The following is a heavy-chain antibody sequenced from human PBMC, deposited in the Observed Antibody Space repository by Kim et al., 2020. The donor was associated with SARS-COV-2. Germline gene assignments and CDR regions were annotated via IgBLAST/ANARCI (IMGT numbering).Heavy chain of an antibody. CDR1: GFTVSSNY. CDR3: ARGPYYYDSSGYYGALDY. D-gene: IGHD3-22*01. J-gene: IGHJ4*02. Sequence: GGSLRLSCAASGFTVSSNYMSWVRQAPGKGLEWVSVIYSGGSTYYADSVKGRFTISRDNSKNTLYLQMNSLRAEDTAVYYCARGPYYYDSSGYYGALDYWGQGTLVTVSS. CDR2: IYSGGST. V-gene: IGHV3-53*01.